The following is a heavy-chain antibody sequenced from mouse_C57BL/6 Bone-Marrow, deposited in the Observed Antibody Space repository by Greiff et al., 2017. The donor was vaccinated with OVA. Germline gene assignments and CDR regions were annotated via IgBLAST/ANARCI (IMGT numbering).Heavy chain of an antibody. V-gene: IGHV1-4*01. CDR1: GYTFTSYT. D-gene: IGHD1-1*01. CDR2: INPSSGYT. Sequence: VQLQQSGAELARPGASVKMSCKASGYTFTSYTMHWLKQRPGQGLEWIGYINPSSGYTKYNQKFKDKATLTADKSSSTAYMQLSSLTSEDSAVYYCARCPLISFGSSPYYFDYWGQGTTLTVSS. J-gene: IGHJ2*01. CDR3: ARCPLISFGSSPYYFDY.